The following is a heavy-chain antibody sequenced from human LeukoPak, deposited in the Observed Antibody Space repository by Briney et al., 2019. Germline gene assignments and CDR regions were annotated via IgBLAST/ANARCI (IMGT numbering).Heavy chain of an antibody. J-gene: IGHJ5*02. CDR1: GGSFSGYY. D-gene: IGHD4-17*01. CDR2: IHHSGST. Sequence: SETLSLTCAVYGGSFSGYYWSWIRQPPGKGLEWIGEIHHSGSTNYSPSLKSRVSISVDTSKNQFSLELSSVTAADTAMYYCAREDMTTVTTQDLDWFDPWGQGTLVTVSS. CDR3: AREDMTTVTTQDLDWFDP. V-gene: IGHV4-34*01.